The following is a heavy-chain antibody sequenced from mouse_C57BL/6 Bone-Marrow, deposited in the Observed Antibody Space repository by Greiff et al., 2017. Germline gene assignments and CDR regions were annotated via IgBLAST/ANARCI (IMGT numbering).Heavy chain of an antibody. CDR2: SRNKANDYTT. J-gene: IGHJ4*01. CDR3: ARAPDY. CDR1: GFTFSDFY. V-gene: IGHV7-1*01. Sequence: EVNVVESGGGLVQSGRSLRLSCATSGFTFSDFYMEWVRQAPGKGLEWIAASRNKANDYTTEYSAYVKGRFVVTRYTSQSILYLQMNALRAEDSAIYYCARAPDYWGQGTSVTVSS.